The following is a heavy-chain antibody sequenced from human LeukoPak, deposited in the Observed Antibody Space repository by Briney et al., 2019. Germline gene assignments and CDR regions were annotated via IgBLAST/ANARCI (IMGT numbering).Heavy chain of an antibody. V-gene: IGHV4-59*01. J-gene: IGHJ5*02. CDR3: AREVRRTENWFDP. CDR1: GGSLSSYY. Sequence: SETLSLTCTVSGGSLSSYYWSWIRQPPGKGLEWIGYIYYSGSTNYNPSLKSRVTISVDTSKNQFSLKLSSVTAADTAVYYCAREVRRTENWFDPWGQGTLVTVSS. CDR2: IYYSGST. D-gene: IGHD1-14*01.